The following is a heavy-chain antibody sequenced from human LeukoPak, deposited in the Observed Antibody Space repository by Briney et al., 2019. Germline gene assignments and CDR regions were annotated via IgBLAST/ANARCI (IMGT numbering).Heavy chain of an antibody. D-gene: IGHD1-26*01. V-gene: IGHV3-21*06. CDR1: GFTFITYN. J-gene: IGHJ4*02. Sequence: GGSLRLSCAASGFTFITYNMNWVRQAPGKGLEWVSSISGSSSYVYYADSVKGRFTISRDNAKNSLYLQMNSLRAEDTAVYYCARRPEYSGSYYGPPDYWGQRTLVTVSS. CDR2: ISGSSSYV. CDR3: ARRPEYSGSYYGPPDY.